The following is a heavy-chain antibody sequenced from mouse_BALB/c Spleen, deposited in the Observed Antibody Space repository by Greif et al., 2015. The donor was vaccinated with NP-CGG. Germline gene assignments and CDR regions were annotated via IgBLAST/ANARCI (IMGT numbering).Heavy chain of an antibody. CDR2: IRLKSNNYAT. V-gene: IGHV6-6*02. D-gene: IGHD4-1*01. CDR1: GFTFSNYW. J-gene: IGHJ2*01. Sequence: DVKLVESGGGLVQPGGSMKLSCVASGFTFSNYWMNWVRQSPEKGLEWVAEIRLKSNNYATHYAESVKGRFTISRDDSKSSVYLQMNNLRAEDTGIYYCTSTSNFYFDYWGQGTTLTVSS. CDR3: TSTSNFYFDY.